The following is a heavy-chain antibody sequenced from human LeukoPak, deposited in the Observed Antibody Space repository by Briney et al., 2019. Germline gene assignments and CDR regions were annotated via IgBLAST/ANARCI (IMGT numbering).Heavy chain of an antibody. V-gene: IGHV4-59*08. J-gene: IGHJ3*02. CDR2: IYYSGGT. CDR3: ARHVTISGPYDASDI. CDR1: GDSISSYY. D-gene: IGHD5-24*01. Sequence: SETLFLTCTVSGDSISSYYWSWIRQPPGKGLEWIGYIYYSGGTDYNPSLKSRVTISVDTSKNQFSLKLRSVTAADTAVYYCARHVTISGPYDASDIWGQGTMVTVSP.